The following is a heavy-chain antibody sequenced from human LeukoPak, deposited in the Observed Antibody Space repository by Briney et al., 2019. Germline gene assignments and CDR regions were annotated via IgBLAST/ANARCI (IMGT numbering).Heavy chain of an antibody. Sequence: MPSETLSLTCTVSGGSISRYYWGWIRQPAGKGLEWVGRIYTSGSTNYNPSLKSRVNMSVDTSKNQFSLKLSSVTAADTAVYYCAKFFTTDYYFDYWGQGTLVTVSS. CDR1: GGSISRYY. CDR2: IYTSGST. CDR3: AKFFTTDYYFDY. D-gene: IGHD3-22*01. V-gene: IGHV4-4*07. J-gene: IGHJ4*02.